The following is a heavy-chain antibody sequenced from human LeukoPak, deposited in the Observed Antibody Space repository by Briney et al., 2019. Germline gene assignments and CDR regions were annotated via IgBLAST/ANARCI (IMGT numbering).Heavy chain of an antibody. V-gene: IGHV3-21*01. Sequence: GRSLRLSWAASGFTFSSYAMHWVRQAPGKGLEWVSSISGSSSYIYYADSVQGRFTISRDNAKNSLYLQMNSLRVEDTAVYYCARGGGYCGGDCYGIDYWGQGTLVTVSS. J-gene: IGHJ4*02. CDR2: ISGSSSYI. CDR1: GFTFSSYA. D-gene: IGHD2-21*01. CDR3: ARGGGYCGGDCYGIDY.